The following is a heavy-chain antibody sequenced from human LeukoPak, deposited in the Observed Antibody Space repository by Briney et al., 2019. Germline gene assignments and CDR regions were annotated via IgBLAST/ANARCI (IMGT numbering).Heavy chain of an antibody. CDR1: GYTFSSYY. D-gene: IGHD3-9*01. CDR2: MNPNSGNT. CDR3: ARGAPYYDILTGYSF. J-gene: IGHJ4*02. V-gene: IGHV1-8*02. Sequence: ASVKVSCKASGYTFSSYYMHWVRQATGQGLEWMGWMNPNSGNTGYAQKFQGRVTMTRNTSISTAYMELSSLRSEDTAVYYCARGAPYYDILTGYSFWGQGTLVTVSS.